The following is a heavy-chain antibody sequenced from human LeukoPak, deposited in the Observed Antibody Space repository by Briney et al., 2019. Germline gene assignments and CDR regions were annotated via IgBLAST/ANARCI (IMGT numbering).Heavy chain of an antibody. CDR1: GFTFNNIW. D-gene: IGHD3-22*01. CDR3: TTVYSDSGGFYFNYCDY. CDR2: IKSKTDGETT. J-gene: IGHJ4*02. V-gene: IGHV3-15*01. Sequence: KAGGSLRLSCVLSGFTFNNIWLTWVRQGPGKGLEWVGRIKSKTDGETTDYAAPVNGRFTISRDDSKNTLYLQMNSLKTEDTAVYYCTTVYSDSGGFYFNYCDYWGQGTLVTVST.